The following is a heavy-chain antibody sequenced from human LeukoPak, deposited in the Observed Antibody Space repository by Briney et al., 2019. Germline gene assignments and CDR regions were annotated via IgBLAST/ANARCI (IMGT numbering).Heavy chain of an antibody. Sequence: PGGSLRLSCVASGFTFSHYSIAWVRQAPGKGLEWVASISSSSNYIYYADSVKGRFTISRDNAKNSLYLQMNSLRAEDTAVYYCARYGSIAAAGTFDYWGQGTLVTVSS. CDR2: ISSSSNYI. CDR1: GFTFSHYS. D-gene: IGHD6-13*01. V-gene: IGHV3-21*01. CDR3: ARYGSIAAAGTFDY. J-gene: IGHJ4*02.